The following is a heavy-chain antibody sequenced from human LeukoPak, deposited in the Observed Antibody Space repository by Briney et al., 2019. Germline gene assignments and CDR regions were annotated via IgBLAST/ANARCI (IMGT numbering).Heavy chain of an antibody. V-gene: IGHV3-23*01. J-gene: IGHJ4*02. CDR1: GFTFSSYA. D-gene: IGHD6-13*01. Sequence: GGSLRLSCAASGFTFSSYAMSWVRQAPGKGLEWVSTISGSGGSTYYADSVKGRFTISRGNSKNTLSLQMNSLRAEDTAVYYCAKGLGVSAAGPDYWGQGTLVTVSS. CDR2: ISGSGGST. CDR3: AKGLGVSAAGPDY.